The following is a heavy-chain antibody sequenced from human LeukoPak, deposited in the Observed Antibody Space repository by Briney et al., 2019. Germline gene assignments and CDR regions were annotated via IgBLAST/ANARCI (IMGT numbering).Heavy chain of an antibody. D-gene: IGHD2-2*02. V-gene: IGHV4-34*01. Sequence: SETLSLTCAVYGGSFSGYYWSWIRKPPGRGREWIGEFNHSGSTNYNPSLKSRVTISVDTSKNQFSLKLSSVTAADTAVYYCASAGYCSSTSCYTADVWGQGTTVTVSS. CDR1: GGSFSGYY. CDR3: ASAGYCSSTSCYTADV. J-gene: IGHJ6*02. CDR2: FNHSGST.